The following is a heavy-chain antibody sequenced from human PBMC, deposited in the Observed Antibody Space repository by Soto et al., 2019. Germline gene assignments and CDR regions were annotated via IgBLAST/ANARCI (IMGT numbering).Heavy chain of an antibody. CDR2: ISSGSNYT. Sequence: EVQLVESGGGLVKPGGSLRLSCVVSGFTFSSYSMNWVRQAPGKGLEWVSSISSGSNYTYYADSVKGRFTISRDNAKNSVYLQMNSLRAEDTALYYCARDFKESQYYYTAWTSGAKGPRSPSP. V-gene: IGHV3-21*06. J-gene: IGHJ6*03. CDR3: ARDFKESQYYYTAWTS. D-gene: IGHD3-10*01. CDR1: GFTFSSYS.